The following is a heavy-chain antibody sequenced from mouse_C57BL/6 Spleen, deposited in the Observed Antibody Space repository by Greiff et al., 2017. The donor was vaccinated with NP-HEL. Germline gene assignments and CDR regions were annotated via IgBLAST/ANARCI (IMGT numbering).Heavy chain of an antibody. J-gene: IGHJ4*01. V-gene: IGHV1-15*01. CDR2: IDPETGGT. Sequence: VQLQQSGAELVRPGASVTLSCKASGYTFTDYEMHWVKQTPVHGLEWIGAIDPETGGTAYNQKFKGKAILTADKSSSTAYMELRSLTSEDSAVYYCTAYYSNYRYAMDYWGQGTSVTVSS. CDR1: GYTFTDYE. CDR3: TAYYSNYRYAMDY. D-gene: IGHD2-5*01.